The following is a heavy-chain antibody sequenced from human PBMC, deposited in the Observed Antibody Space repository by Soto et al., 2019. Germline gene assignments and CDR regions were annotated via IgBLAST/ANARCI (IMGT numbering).Heavy chain of an antibody. CDR2: ISRSSTYI. Sequence: GSLRLSCSASGFTFSTYGMNWVRQAPGKGLEWVSYISRSSTYIYYADSVKGRFTISRDNAKNSLYLQMNSLRAEDTAMYFCARDLASIDYWGQGTLVTVSS. CDR3: ARDLASIDY. J-gene: IGHJ4*02. CDR1: GFTFSTYG. V-gene: IGHV3-21*01.